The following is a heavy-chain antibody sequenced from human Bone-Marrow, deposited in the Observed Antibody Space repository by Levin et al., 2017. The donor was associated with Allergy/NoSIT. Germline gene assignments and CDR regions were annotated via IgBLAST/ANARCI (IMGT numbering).Heavy chain of an antibody. J-gene: IGHJ6*03. CDR3: AKVGSIDGYFYYYMDV. Sequence: TGGSLRLSCAASGFTFSSYAMSWVRQAPGKGLEWVSAISGSGGSTYYADSVKGRFTISRDNSKNTLYLQMNSLRAEDTAVYYCAKVGSIDGYFYYYMDVWGKGTTVTVSS. CDR1: GFTFSSYA. V-gene: IGHV3-23*01. CDR2: ISGSGGST. D-gene: IGHD3-10*01.